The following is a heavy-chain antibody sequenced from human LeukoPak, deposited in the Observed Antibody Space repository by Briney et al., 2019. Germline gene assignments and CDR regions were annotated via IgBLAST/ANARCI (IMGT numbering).Heavy chain of an antibody. CDR2: FDPEDGET. Sequence: ASVKVSCKVSGYTLTELSMHWVRQAPGKGLEWMGGFDPEDGETIYAQKFQGRVTMTEDTSTDTAYMELSSLRSEDTAVYYCATEVMVRGTNYFYYGMDVWGQGTTVTVSS. V-gene: IGHV1-24*01. J-gene: IGHJ6*02. CDR1: GYTLTELS. D-gene: IGHD3-10*01. CDR3: ATEVMVRGTNYFYYGMDV.